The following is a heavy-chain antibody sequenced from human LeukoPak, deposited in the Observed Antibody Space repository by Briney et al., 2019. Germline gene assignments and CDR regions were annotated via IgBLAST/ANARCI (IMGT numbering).Heavy chain of an antibody. Sequence: GASVKVSCKASGYTFTSYGISWVRQAPGQGLEWMGWISAYNGNTNYAQKLQGRVTMTTDTSTSTAYMELRSLRSDDTAVYYCARDVLPLRYSSGWYSEMDYWGQGTLVTVSS. CDR1: GYTFTSYG. CDR2: ISAYNGNT. D-gene: IGHD6-19*01. CDR3: ARDVLPLRYSSGWYSEMDY. J-gene: IGHJ4*02. V-gene: IGHV1-18*01.